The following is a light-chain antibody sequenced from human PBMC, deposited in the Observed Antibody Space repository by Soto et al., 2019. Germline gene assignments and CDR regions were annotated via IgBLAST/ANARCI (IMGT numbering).Light chain of an antibody. Sequence: DVVMTQSPLSLPVTLGQPASISCRSSHSLMYSDGISYLSWFQQRPGQSPRRLIYKVSNRDSWXPXRRXRSGSGTELTLKISRVADEDGGVYYCKHGTHCAPGILGQGTKREIK. CDR1: HSLMYSDGISY. J-gene: IGKJ2*01. V-gene: IGKV2-30*01. CDR3: KHGTHCAPGI. CDR2: KVS.